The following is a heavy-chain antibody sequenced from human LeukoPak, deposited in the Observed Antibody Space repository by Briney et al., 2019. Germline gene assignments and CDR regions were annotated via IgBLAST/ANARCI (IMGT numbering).Heavy chain of an antibody. CDR1: GGPISSGDYY. Sequence: SQTLSLTCTVSGGPISSGDYYWSWIRQPPGKGLEWIGYIYYSGSTYYNPSLKSRVTISVDTSKNQFSLKLSSVTAADTAVYYCARNVWGSYRYTDLDYWGQGTLVTVSS. D-gene: IGHD3-16*02. CDR2: IYYSGST. J-gene: IGHJ4*02. CDR3: ARNVWGSYRYTDLDY. V-gene: IGHV4-30-4*01.